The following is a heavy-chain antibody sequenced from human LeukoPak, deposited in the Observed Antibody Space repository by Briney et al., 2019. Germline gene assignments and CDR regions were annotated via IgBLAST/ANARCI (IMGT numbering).Heavy chain of an antibody. CDR3: ARGTIVGAKGAFHVRY. Sequence: ASVKVSCKASGYTFTSYAMHWVRQAPGQGLEWMGWINPNSGGTNYAQKFQGRVTMTRDTSISTAYMELSRLRSDDTAVYYCARGTIVGAKGAFHVRYWGQGALVTVSS. J-gene: IGHJ4*02. D-gene: IGHD1-26*01. CDR1: GYTFTSYA. V-gene: IGHV1-2*02. CDR2: INPNSGGT.